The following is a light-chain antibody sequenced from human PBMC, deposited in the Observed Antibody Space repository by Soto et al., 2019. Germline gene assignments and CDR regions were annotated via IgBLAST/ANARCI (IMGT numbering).Light chain of an antibody. CDR1: SSDVGGYNY. V-gene: IGLV2-14*01. J-gene: IGLJ2*01. CDR2: EVS. CDR3: SSYTSSSTLV. Sequence: QSALTQPASVSGSPRQSITISCTGTSSDVGGYNYVSWYQQHPGIAPKLMISEVSNRPSGVSNRFSGSKSGNTASLTISGLQAEDEADYYCSSYTSSSTLVFGGGTKLTVL.